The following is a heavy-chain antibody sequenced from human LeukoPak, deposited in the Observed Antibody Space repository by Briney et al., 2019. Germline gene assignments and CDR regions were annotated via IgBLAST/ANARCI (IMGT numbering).Heavy chain of an antibody. V-gene: IGHV3-48*03. D-gene: IGHD2-8*01. CDR1: RFTFSTYE. CDR2: ISSSDTTT. CDR3: AKGPNIVLMVYAIAPFFDY. Sequence: GGSLRLSCAASRFTFSTYEMNWVRQAPGKELEWVSYISSSDTTTYYAESVKGRFTISRDNAKNSLYLQMNSLRAEDTAVYYCAKGPNIVLMVYAIAPFFDYWGQGTLVTVSS. J-gene: IGHJ4*02.